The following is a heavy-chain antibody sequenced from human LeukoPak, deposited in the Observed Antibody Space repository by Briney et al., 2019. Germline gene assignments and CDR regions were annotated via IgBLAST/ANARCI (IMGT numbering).Heavy chain of an antibody. CDR1: GFTFSSYW. CDR2: IKQDGSDK. CDR3: ARDNPDYDYIWGSYRGGDAFDI. J-gene: IGHJ3*02. Sequence: GGSLRLSCAASGFTFSSYWMSWVRQAPGKGLEWVANIKQDGSDKYCVDSVKGRFTISRDNAKNSLYLQMNSLRAEDTAVYYCARDNPDYDYIWGSYRGGDAFDIWGQGTMVTVSS. D-gene: IGHD3-16*02. V-gene: IGHV3-7*01.